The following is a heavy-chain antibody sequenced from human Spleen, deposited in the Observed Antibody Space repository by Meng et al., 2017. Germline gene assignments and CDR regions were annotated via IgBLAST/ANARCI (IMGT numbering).Heavy chain of an antibody. V-gene: IGHV3-7*01. CDR3: ARDSNSGYVNYYYYGMDV. J-gene: IGHJ6*02. CDR2: IKLDGREK. Sequence: GESLKISCAASGFTFSSYWMSWVRHAPGKGLEWVDNIKLDGREKYYLDSVKGRFTISRDNAKSSLYLQMNSLRAEDTAVYYCARDSNSGYVNYYYYGMDVWGQGTTVTVSS. CDR1: GFTFSSYW. D-gene: IGHD5-12*01.